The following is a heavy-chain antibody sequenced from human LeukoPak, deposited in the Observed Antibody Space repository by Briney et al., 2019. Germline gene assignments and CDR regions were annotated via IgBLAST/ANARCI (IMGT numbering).Heavy chain of an antibody. CDR2: IYYSGST. CDR3: ASGYRGLEGGYDFDY. J-gene: IGHJ4*02. D-gene: IGHD5-12*01. V-gene: IGHV4-59*01. Sequence: SETLSLTCTVSGGSISSYYWSWIRQPPGKGLEWIGYIYYSGSTNYNPSLKSRVTISVDTSKNQFSLKLSSVTAADTAVYYCASGYRGLEGGYDFDYWGQGTLVTVSS. CDR1: GGSISSYY.